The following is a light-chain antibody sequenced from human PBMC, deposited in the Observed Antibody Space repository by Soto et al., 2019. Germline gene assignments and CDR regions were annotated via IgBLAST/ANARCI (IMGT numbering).Light chain of an antibody. CDR2: EAS. J-gene: IGKJ5*01. CDR3: QQRSNWPGIT. Sequence: EIVLTQSPATLSLSPGERATLSCRASQSVSSYLAWYQQKPGQAPRLLIYEASNRATGIPARFSGSGSGTDFTLTINSLEPEDFAVYCCQQRSNWPGITFGQGTRLEIK. CDR1: QSVSSY. V-gene: IGKV3-11*01.